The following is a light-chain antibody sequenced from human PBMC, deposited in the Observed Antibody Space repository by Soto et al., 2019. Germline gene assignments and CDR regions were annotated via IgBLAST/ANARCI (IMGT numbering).Light chain of an antibody. CDR2: TNN. V-gene: IGLV1-44*01. J-gene: IGLJ2*01. CDR3: AAWDGSRDGVV. Sequence: QSVLTQPPSASGTPGQRVTISCSGSGSNIGSQSVNWYQQLPGTAPKLLIHTNNQRPSGVPGRFSGSKSGTSASLAISGLQSEDEADYYCAAWDGSRDGVVFGGGTKVTVL. CDR1: GSNIGSQS.